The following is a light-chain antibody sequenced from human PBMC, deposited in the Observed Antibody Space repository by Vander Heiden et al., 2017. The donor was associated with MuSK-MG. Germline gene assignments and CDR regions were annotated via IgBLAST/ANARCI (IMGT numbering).Light chain of an antibody. CDR2: AAS. Sequence: EIVLTQSPGTLSLSPGEGATLSCRASQGVTGSYLAWYQHKPGQAPRLLIYAASSSANGIPDRFSGSGSVTDFTLTSSSLEHEDFAVYYCQQDCTSLTFGQGTKVEIE. CDR3: QQDCTSLT. CDR1: QGVTGSY. J-gene: IGKJ2*01. V-gene: IGKV3-20*01.